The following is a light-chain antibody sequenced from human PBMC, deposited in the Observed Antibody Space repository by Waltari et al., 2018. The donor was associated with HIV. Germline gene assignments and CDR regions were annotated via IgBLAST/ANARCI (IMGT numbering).Light chain of an antibody. J-gene: IGLJ3*02. V-gene: IGLV1-44*01. CDR2: RNE. CDR1: KSTFGNNF. Sequence: QSVLPQPPSASRTPRQRVIISCSGHKSTFGNNFVYWFQQIPAGAPKRVINRNEGRPSGVPDRFSGAKSGSSASLAISGLQSDDEADYFCASWDDNLGHWVFGVGTKLTV. CDR3: ASWDDNLGHWV.